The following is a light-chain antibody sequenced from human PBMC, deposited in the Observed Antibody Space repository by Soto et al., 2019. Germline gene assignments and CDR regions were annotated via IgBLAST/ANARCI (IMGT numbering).Light chain of an antibody. CDR1: QSVGSF. CDR2: DAS. V-gene: IGKV3-11*01. CDR3: QHRNNWLGT. J-gene: IGKJ3*01. Sequence: EIVLTQSPATLSLSLGERATLSCRASQSVGSFLAWYQQKSGQAPRLLIYDASNRAPGIPARFSGSGSGTDFTLTISSLEPEDFAVYHCQHRNNWLGTFGPGTKVDIK.